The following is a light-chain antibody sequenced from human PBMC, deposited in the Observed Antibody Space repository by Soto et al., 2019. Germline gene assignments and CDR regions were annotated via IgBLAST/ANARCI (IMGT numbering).Light chain of an antibody. CDR2: EVY. V-gene: IGLV2-14*01. CDR3: SSYTGSSTWV. J-gene: IGLJ3*02. CDR1: SSDVGGYNH. Sequence: QSALTQPASVSGSPGQSIAISCIGTSSDVGGYNHVSWYQQHPGTAPKLMIYEVYNRPSGVAHRFSGSKSGNTASLTISGLQAEDEADYYCSSYTGSSTWVFGGGTKLTVL.